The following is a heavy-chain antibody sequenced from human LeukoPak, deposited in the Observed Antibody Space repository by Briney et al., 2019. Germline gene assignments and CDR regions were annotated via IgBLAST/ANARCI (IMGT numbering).Heavy chain of an antibody. CDR2: IASDGSST. Sequence: QTGGSLRLSCAASGFTFSSYWMNWVRQAPGKGLVWVSRIASDGSSTTYADFVKGRFSISRDNAKNTLYLQMNSLRVEDTAVYYCAALSFSGRLDYWGQGTLVTVSS. CDR1: GFTFSSYW. V-gene: IGHV3-74*01. CDR3: AALSFSGRLDY. D-gene: IGHD1-26*01. J-gene: IGHJ4*02.